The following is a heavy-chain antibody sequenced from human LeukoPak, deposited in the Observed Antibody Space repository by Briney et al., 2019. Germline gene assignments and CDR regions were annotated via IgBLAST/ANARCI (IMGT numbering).Heavy chain of an antibody. CDR3: GRHVLEAYSSGWYLGQ. Sequence: SETLSLTRAVYGGSFSGYYWRWIRQPPPKGLEWIGEIYHCGSTNYNPPLKSRVTISVDTSKNQFSLKLSSVTAADPAVYYCGRHVLEAYSSGWYLGQWGQGTLVTVSS. V-gene: IGHV4-34*01. CDR1: GGSFSGYY. D-gene: IGHD6-19*01. CDR2: IYHCGST. J-gene: IGHJ4*02.